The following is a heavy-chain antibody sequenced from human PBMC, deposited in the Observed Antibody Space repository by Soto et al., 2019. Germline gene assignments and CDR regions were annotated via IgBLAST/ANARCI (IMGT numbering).Heavy chain of an antibody. CDR2: IDPSDSYT. CDR3: ARHEAPRYCSSTSCYYHYYGMDV. D-gene: IGHD2-2*01. J-gene: IGHJ6*02. V-gene: IGHV5-10-1*01. Sequence: GESLKISCKGSGYSFTSYWISWVRQMPGKGLEWMGRIDPSDSYTNYSPSFQGHVTISADKSISTAYLQWSSLKASDTAMYYCARHEAPRYCSSTSCYYHYYGMDVWGQGTTVTVSS. CDR1: GYSFTSYW.